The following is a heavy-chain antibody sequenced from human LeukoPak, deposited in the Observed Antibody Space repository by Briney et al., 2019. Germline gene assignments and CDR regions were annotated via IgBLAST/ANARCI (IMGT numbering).Heavy chain of an antibody. J-gene: IGHJ4*02. D-gene: IGHD6-13*01. CDR1: GGSFSGYY. CDR3: ARSTAIAAAGRGGTLRY. V-gene: IGHV4-34*01. Sequence: SETLSLTCAVYGGSFSGYYWSWIRQPPGKGLEWIGEINHSGSTNYNPSLKSRVTISVDTSKNQFSLKLSSVTAAVTAVYYCARSTAIAAAGRGGTLRYWGQGTLVTVSS. CDR2: INHSGST.